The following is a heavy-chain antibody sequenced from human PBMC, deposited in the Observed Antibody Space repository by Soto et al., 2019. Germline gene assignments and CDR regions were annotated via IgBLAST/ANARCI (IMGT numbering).Heavy chain of an antibody. Sequence: EVQLVESGGGLVKPGGSLRLSCAASGFTFSSYSMNWVRQAPGKGLEWVSSISSSSSYIYYADSVKGRFTISRDNAKNSLYLQMNSLRAEDTAVYYCARDPRYSSSWSPFDYWGQGTLVTVSS. CDR2: ISSSSSYI. D-gene: IGHD6-13*01. J-gene: IGHJ4*02. CDR3: ARDPRYSSSWSPFDY. V-gene: IGHV3-21*01. CDR1: GFTFSSYS.